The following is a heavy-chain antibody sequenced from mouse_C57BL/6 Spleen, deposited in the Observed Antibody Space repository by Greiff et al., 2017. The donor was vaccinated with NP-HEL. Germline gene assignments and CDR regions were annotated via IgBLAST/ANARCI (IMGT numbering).Heavy chain of an antibody. CDR1: GYTFTSYW. Sequence: QVQLQQSGAELVMPGASVKLSCKASGYTFTSYWMHWVKQRPGQGLEWIGEIDPSDSYTNYNQKFKGKSTLTVDKSSSTAYMQLSSLTSEDSAVYYCATTVVASRNYAMDYWGQGTSVTVSS. V-gene: IGHV1-69*01. CDR2: IDPSDSYT. J-gene: IGHJ4*01. CDR3: ATTVVASRNYAMDY. D-gene: IGHD1-1*01.